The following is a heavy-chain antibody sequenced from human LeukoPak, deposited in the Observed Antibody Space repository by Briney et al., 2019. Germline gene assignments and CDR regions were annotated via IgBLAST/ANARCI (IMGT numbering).Heavy chain of an antibody. D-gene: IGHD5-18*01. CDR3: ARHPGYSGGYMDH. Sequence: GGSLRLFCAASGFTINDYVMKWVRQAPGRGLEWVSAVSRDGDRTYYADSVRGRFTMSRDNSKNTVSLQMNGLRAEDTAIYYCARHPGYSGGYMDHWGQGALVTVSS. CDR1: GFTINDYV. J-gene: IGHJ4*02. CDR2: VSRDGDRT. V-gene: IGHV3-23*01.